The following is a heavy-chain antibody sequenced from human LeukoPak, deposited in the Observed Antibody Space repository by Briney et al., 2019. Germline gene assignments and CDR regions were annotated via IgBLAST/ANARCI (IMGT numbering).Heavy chain of an antibody. CDR2: IIPIFGTA. CDR1: GGTFSSYA. CDR3: GRLEITTVTTSDY. Sequence: SVKVSCKASGGTFSSYAISWVRQAPGQGLEWMGGIIPIFGTANYAQKFQGRVTITADESTSTAYMELSSLRSEDTAVYYCGRLEITTVTTSDYWGQGTLVTVSS. J-gene: IGHJ4*02. V-gene: IGHV1-69*13. D-gene: IGHD4-17*01.